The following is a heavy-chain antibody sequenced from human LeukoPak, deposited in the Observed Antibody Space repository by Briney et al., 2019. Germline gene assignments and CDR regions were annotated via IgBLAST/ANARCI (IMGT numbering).Heavy chain of an antibody. Sequence: PGGSLRLSCAASGFTFSSYEMNWVRQAPGKGLEWVSYISSSGSTIYYADSVKGRFTISRDNAKNSLYLQMNSLKTEDTAVYYCTRVAGVRGARYFYYMDVWGKGTTVTISS. J-gene: IGHJ6*03. CDR1: GFTFSSYE. D-gene: IGHD3-10*01. CDR3: TRVAGVRGARYFYYMDV. CDR2: ISSSGSTI. V-gene: IGHV3-48*03.